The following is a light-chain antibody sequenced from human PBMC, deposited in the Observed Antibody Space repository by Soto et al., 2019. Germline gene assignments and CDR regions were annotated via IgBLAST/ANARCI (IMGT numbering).Light chain of an antibody. V-gene: IGKV3D-15*01. CDR1: QSVSSN. CDR2: GAS. CDR3: QQYNNWPLT. Sequence: EIVMTQSPGTLSVSPGDRATLSCGASQSVSSNLAWYQHKPGQAPRLLIYGASTRATGIPARFSGSGSGTEFTLTISSLQSEDFAVYYCQQYNNWPLTFGGGTKVDIK. J-gene: IGKJ4*01.